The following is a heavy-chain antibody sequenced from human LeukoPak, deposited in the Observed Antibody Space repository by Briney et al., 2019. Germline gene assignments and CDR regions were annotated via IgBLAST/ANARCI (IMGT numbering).Heavy chain of an antibody. CDR3: ATAQGGVVTDAFDI. V-gene: IGHV1-24*01. J-gene: IGHJ3*02. CDR1: RYTLTELS. Sequence: ASVKVSCKVSRYTLTELSMHWVRQAPGKGLEWMGGFDPEDGETIYAQKFQGRVTMTEDTSTDTAYMELSSLRSEDTAVYYCATAQGGVVTDAFDIWGQGTMVTVSS. D-gene: IGHD2-21*02. CDR2: FDPEDGET.